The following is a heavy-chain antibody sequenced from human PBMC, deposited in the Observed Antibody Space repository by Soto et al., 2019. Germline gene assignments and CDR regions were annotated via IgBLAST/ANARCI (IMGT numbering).Heavy chain of an antibody. CDR1: GGTFINSA. CDR3: AREKVTFSDVETGNV. Sequence: QVQLVQSGAEVKKPGSSVKVSCKTSGGTFINSAISCVRQAPGQGLEWMGGISPIFDTANYAQKFQGRVTITADKSTTTFYMELNSLRSEDTAVYYGAREKVTFSDVETGNVWGQGTTVPASS. CDR2: ISPIFDTA. D-gene: IGHD5-18*01. J-gene: IGHJ6*02. V-gene: IGHV1-69*06.